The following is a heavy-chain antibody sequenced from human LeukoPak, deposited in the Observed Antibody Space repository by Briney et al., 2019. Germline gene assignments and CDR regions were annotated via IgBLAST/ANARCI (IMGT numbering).Heavy chain of an antibody. CDR3: VRDRLAATIDYYYSC. CDR2: INGSGGST. D-gene: IGHD5-12*01. V-gene: IGHV3-23*01. J-gene: IGHJ4*02. CDR1: GFTFSSYA. Sequence: PGGSLRLSCAASGFTFSSYAMSWVRQAPGEGLEWVSSINGSGGSTYYADSVKGRFTISRDNSKNTLYLQMNSLRAEDTAVYYCVRDRLAATIDYYYSCWGQGGLVTVSS.